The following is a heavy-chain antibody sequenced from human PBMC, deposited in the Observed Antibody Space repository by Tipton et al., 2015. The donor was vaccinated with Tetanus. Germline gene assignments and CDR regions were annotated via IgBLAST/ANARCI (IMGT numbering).Heavy chain of an antibody. Sequence: QMVQSGAEVKKPGASVKVSRKASGYTFTSYGISWVRQAPGQGLEWMGWISAYNGNTNYAQKLQGRVTMTTDTSTSTAYMELRSLRSDDTAVYYCARAPSYCSSTSCYWDYYYYGMDVWGQGTTVTVSS. J-gene: IGHJ6*02. CDR2: ISAYNGNT. CDR3: ARAPSYCSSTSCYWDYYYYGMDV. D-gene: IGHD2-2*01. V-gene: IGHV1-18*01. CDR1: GYTFTSYG.